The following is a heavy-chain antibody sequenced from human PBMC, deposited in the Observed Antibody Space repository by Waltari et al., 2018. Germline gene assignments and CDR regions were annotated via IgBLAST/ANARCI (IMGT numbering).Heavy chain of an antibody. D-gene: IGHD1-1*01. CDR3: ARAIRNELISDF. V-gene: IGHV1-8*02. Sequence: QVQLVQSGAEVKKPGASVRVSCKASGYTFRSFDISWVRQAPGQGLEWVGWVNPISGNSNSGQVVRGRVAMTTDSSVNTAHLELNSLTSEDTAVYYCARAIRNELISDFWGQGTLVAVSS. CDR1: GYTFRSFD. CDR2: VNPISGNS. J-gene: IGHJ4*02.